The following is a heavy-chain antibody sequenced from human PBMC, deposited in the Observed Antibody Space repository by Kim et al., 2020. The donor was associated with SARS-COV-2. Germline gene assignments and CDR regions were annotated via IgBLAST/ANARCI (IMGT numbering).Heavy chain of an antibody. Sequence: GESLKISCKGSGYSFTSYWIGWVRQMPGKGLEWRGMIYPGDSDTRYSPCFQGQVTISADKSISTAYLQWSSLKASDNAMNYCARHPSSCVIRYLGTENYYAVHGMDVWGPGTTVTVSS. V-gene: IGHV5-51*01. D-gene: IGHD3-22*01. J-gene: IGHJ6*02. CDR3: ARHPSSCVIRYLGTENYYAVHGMDV. CDR2: IYPGDSDT. CDR1: GYSFTSYW.